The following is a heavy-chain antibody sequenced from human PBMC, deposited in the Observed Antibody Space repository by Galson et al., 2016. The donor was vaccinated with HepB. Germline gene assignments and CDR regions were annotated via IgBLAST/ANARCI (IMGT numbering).Heavy chain of an antibody. V-gene: IGHV3-23*01. CDR1: GFTFDRHA. CDR2: IGSIGGST. J-gene: IGHJ4*02. Sequence: SLRLSCAGSGFTFDRHAMNWVRQAPGKGLEWVSGIGSIGGSTHYADSVKGRFTISRDNSKNTLFLQMNSLRAEDTAIYYCAKASKGTCTGALCYHFDYWGQGTLVAVSS. CDR3: AKASKGTCTGALCYHFDY. D-gene: IGHD2-8*02.